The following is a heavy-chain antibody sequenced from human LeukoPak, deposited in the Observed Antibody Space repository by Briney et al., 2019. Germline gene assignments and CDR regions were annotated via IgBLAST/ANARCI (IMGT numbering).Heavy chain of an antibody. V-gene: IGHV3-30*18. CDR1: GFXFSSYG. D-gene: IGHD6-19*01. J-gene: IGHJ2*01. CDR2: VSYDGRYR. CDR3: AKFGVAAGTDYWYFDL. Sequence: PGRSLRLSCVASGFXFSSYGMYWVRQAPGKGLERVAVVSYDGRYRYYADSVKGRFTISRDNSKNTLYLQMDSLRAEDTAVYYCAKFGVAAGTDYWYFDLWGRGTLVTVSS.